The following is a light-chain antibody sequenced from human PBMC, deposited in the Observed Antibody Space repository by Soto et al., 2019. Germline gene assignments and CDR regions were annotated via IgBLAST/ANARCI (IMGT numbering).Light chain of an antibody. V-gene: IGKV3-20*01. J-gene: IGKJ3*01. CDR1: QSVSSGY. Sequence: EVVLTQSPGTLSLSPGDRATLSCRASQSVSSGYLACYQQKPGQVLRLRIHAGSSWATGIPDRFSGSGSGTDVTLTITRLEPEDSAVYYCQQCGLPPFTFGPGTKLDIQ. CDR2: AGS. CDR3: QQCGLPPFT.